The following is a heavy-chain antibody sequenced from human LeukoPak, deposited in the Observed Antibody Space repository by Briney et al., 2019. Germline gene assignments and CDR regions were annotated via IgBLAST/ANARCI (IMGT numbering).Heavy chain of an antibody. CDR3: AREQYYDFWSGYWPFDY. J-gene: IGHJ4*02. CDR1: GGSISSYY. V-gene: IGHV4-59*12. Sequence: SETLSLTCTVSGGSISSYYWSWIRQPPGKGLEWIGYIYYSGSTNYNPSLKSRVTISVDTSKNQFSLKLSSVTAADTAVYYCAREQYYDFWSGYWPFDYWGQGTLVTVSS. D-gene: IGHD3-3*01. CDR2: IYYSGST.